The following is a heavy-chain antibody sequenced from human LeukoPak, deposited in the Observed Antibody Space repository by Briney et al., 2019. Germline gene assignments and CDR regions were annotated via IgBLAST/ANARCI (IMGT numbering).Heavy chain of an antibody. CDR3: ANAYYYDSSGYYSRAFDI. CDR2: INHSGST. V-gene: IGHV4-34*01. Sequence: PSETLSLTCAVYGGSFSGYYWSWIRQPPGKGLEWIGEINHSGSTNYNPSLKSRVTISVDTSKNQFSLKLSSVTAADTAVYYCANAYYYDSSGYYSRAFDIWGQGTMVTVSS. CDR1: GGSFSGYY. D-gene: IGHD3-22*01. J-gene: IGHJ3*02.